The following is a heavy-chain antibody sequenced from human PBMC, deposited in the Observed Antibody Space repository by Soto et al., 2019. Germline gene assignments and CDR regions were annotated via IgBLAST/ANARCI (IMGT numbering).Heavy chain of an antibody. Sequence: QVQLVESGGGLVKPGGSLRLSCAASGFTFSDYYMSRIRQAPGKGLEWVAYISSSGGSIYYADSVKGRITISRDNAKNSLYLQMNSLRAEDTAVYYCGRDTLSSSGYRADYWGHGTLVTVSS. V-gene: IGHV3-11*01. CDR3: GRDTLSSSGYRADY. CDR1: GFTFSDYY. CDR2: ISSSGGSI. J-gene: IGHJ4*01. D-gene: IGHD6-13*01.